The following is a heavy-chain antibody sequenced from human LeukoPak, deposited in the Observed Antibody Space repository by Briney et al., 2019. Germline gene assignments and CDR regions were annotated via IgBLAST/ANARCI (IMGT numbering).Heavy chain of an antibody. Sequence: GGSLRLSCAASGFTCDDYGMSWVRQAPGKGLEWVANIKQDGSEKYYVDSVKGRFTISRDNAKNSLYLQMNSLRAEDTAVYYCARGSGDMDVWGKGTTVTISS. D-gene: IGHD4-17*01. CDR3: ARGSGDMDV. CDR2: IKQDGSEK. V-gene: IGHV3-7*01. CDR1: GFTCDDYG. J-gene: IGHJ6*03.